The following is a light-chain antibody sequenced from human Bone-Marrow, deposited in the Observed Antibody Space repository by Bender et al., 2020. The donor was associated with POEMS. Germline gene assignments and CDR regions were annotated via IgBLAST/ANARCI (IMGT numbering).Light chain of an antibody. CDR1: ALPKYY. CDR3: YSTKPSGNHRV. Sequence: SYELTQPPSVSVSPGQTARITCSGDALPKYYAYWYQQKPGQAPDLVIFEDKKRPSGIPERFSGSSSGTVATLTINGAQVEDEADYFCYSTKPSGNHRVFGGGTRLTVL. V-gene: IGLV3-10*01. CDR2: EDK. J-gene: IGLJ3*02.